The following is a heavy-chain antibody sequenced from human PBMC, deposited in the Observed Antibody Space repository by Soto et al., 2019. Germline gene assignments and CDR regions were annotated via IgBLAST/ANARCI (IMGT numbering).Heavy chain of an antibody. D-gene: IGHD3-16*01. CDR2: IDGGGGSK. CDR1: GFTFNKYT. CDR3: AKLGLAGLRDVASPFDY. J-gene: IGHJ4*02. V-gene: IGHV3-23*01. Sequence: EVQLLESGGGLVQPGGSLRLSCAASGFTFNKYTMTWVRQAPGEGLVWLSTIDGGGGSKFYTNSVKGRFTISRDNSENTLYLQMDSLRAKDTAVYYCAKLGLAGLRDVASPFDYWCPGTLVTVS.